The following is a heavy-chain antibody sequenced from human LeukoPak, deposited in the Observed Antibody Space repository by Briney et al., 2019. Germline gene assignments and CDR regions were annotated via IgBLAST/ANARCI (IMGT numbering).Heavy chain of an antibody. V-gene: IGHV4-39*07. CDR3: ARGPYCGGDCYLWD. J-gene: IGHJ4*02. Sequence: SETLSLTCTVSGGSISSSSYYWGWILQPPGKGLEWIGSIYYSGSTYYNPSLKSRVTISVDTSKNQFSLKLSSVTAADTAVYYCARGPYCGGDCYLWDWGQGTLVTVSS. D-gene: IGHD2-21*02. CDR2: IYYSGST. CDR1: GGSISSSSYY.